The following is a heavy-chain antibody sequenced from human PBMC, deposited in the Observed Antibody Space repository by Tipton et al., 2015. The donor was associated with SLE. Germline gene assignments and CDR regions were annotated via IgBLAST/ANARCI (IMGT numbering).Heavy chain of an antibody. CDR2: ISSSSSYI. D-gene: IGHD6-19*01. CDR1: GFTFSSYS. J-gene: IGHJ4*02. Sequence: SLRLSCAASGFTFSSYSMNWVRQAPGRGLEWVSSISSSSSYIYYADSVKGRFTISRDNAKNSLYLQMNSLRAEDTAVYYCARDEEQWLVRYFDYWGQGTLVTVSS. V-gene: IGHV3-21*01. CDR3: ARDEEQWLVRYFDY.